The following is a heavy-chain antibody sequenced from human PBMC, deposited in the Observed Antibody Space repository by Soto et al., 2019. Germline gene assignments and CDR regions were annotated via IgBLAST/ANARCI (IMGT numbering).Heavy chain of an antibody. J-gene: IGHJ6*02. V-gene: IGHV3-21*01. CDR3: ARDRGLDYSYGMDV. CDR1: GFTFSSYS. Sequence: EVQLVESGGGLVKPGGSLRLSCAASGFTFSSYSMNWVRQAPGKGLEWVSSISSSSSYIYYADSVKGRFTISRDNAKNALYLQMNSLRAEDTAVYYCARDRGLDYSYGMDVWGQGTTVTVSS. CDR2: ISSSSSYI.